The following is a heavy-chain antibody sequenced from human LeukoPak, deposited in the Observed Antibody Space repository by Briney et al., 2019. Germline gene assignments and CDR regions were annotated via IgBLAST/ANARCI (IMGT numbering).Heavy chain of an antibody. D-gene: IGHD6-19*01. CDR1: GGSISSSSYY. CDR3: ARAKIAVAGFDY. CDR2: IYYRGST. Sequence: SETLSLTCTVSGGSISSSSYYWGWIRQPPGKGLECIGSIYYRGSTYYNPSLKSRATISVDTSKNQCSLKLSSVTAADTAVYYCARAKIAVAGFDYWGQGTLVTVSS. J-gene: IGHJ4*02. V-gene: IGHV4-39*01.